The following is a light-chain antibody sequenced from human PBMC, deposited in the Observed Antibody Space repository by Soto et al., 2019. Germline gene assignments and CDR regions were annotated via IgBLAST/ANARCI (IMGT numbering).Light chain of an antibody. CDR3: QQRSNWPIT. J-gene: IGKJ5*01. CDR1: QSVSSY. V-gene: IGKV3-11*01. CDR2: DAS. Sequence: VLTQSPATLSSSPGERATLSCRASQSVSSYLAWYQQKPGQAPRLLIYDASNRATGTPARISGSGSGTDSTPTSSSLEPEDFAVYYRQQRSNWPITFGQGTLLEIK.